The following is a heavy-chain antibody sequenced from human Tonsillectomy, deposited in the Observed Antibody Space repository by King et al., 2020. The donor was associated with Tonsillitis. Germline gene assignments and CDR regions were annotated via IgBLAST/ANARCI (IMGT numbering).Heavy chain of an antibody. CDR2: ISFDATRK. CDR1: GFAFRSYG. J-gene: IGHJ4*02. Sequence: VQLVESGGGVVQPGRSLSLSCAASGFAFRSYGMHWVRQAPGKGLEWGAVISFDATRKNYADSVKGRFTISRDNSKNTLYLQMNSLGGEDTAVYYCAKELGPTGDAAYWGQGTLVTVSS. V-gene: IGHV3-33*05. D-gene: IGHD7-27*01. CDR3: AKELGPTGDAAY.